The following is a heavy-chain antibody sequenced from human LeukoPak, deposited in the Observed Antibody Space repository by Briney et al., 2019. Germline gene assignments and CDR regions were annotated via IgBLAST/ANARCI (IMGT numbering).Heavy chain of an antibody. J-gene: IGHJ4*02. CDR1: GVSITTNNY. CDR3: ARHGMWLSRLEY. V-gene: IGHV4-39*01. D-gene: IGHD2-21*01. Sequence: PETLSLTCTVSGVSITTNNYWAWIRQSPGKGLEGIGSIYYSGNMYKSLSLGSRVTISVDTAKNQFPLKLSSVTASDTAIYYCARHGMWLSRLEYWGPGILVTVSP. CDR2: IYYSGNM.